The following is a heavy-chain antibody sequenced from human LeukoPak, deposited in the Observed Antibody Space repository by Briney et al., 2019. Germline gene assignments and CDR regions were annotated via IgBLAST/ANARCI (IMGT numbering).Heavy chain of an antibody. D-gene: IGHD5-12*01. CDR3: PKSRLVDVVATSIDY. Sequence: GGSLRLSCAASGFTFSTNAMSWVRQAPGKGREWVSAISGNGGRTYYADSVKGRFTISRDNSKGTLYLQMNSLRAVDTAVYYCPKSRLVDVVATSIDYWGQGTLVTVSS. CDR1: GFTFSTNA. CDR2: ISGNGGRT. V-gene: IGHV3-23*01. J-gene: IGHJ4*02.